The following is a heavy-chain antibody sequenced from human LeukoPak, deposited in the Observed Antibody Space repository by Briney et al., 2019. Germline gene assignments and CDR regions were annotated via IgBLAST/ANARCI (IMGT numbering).Heavy chain of an antibody. D-gene: IGHD3-10*01. V-gene: IGHV4-34*01. CDR2: INHSGST. Sequence: PSETLSLTCAVYGGSFSGYYWSWIRQPPGKGLEWIGEINHSGSTNYNPSLKSRVTISVDTSKNQFSLKLSSVTAADTAVYYCARGRSMVRGARAYYYYGMDVWGQRTTVTVSS. J-gene: IGHJ6*02. CDR1: GGSFSGYY. CDR3: ARGRSMVRGARAYYYYGMDV.